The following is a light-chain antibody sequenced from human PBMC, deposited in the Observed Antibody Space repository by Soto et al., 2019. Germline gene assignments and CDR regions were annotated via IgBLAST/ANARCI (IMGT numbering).Light chain of an antibody. CDR3: QQYKNWLALT. J-gene: IGKJ4*01. V-gene: IGKV3-15*01. Sequence: EIVMTQSPATLSVSPGERATLSCRASQRLSGNLAWYQQKPGQAPRLLIYGVSTRATGIPARFSGSGSGTEFTLTISSLQSEDSAVYYCQQYKNWLALTFGGGTKVEIK. CDR2: GVS. CDR1: QRLSGN.